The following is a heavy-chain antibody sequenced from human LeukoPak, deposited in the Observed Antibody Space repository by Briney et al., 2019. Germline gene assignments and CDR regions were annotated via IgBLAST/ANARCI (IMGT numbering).Heavy chain of an antibody. D-gene: IGHD3-16*01. V-gene: IGHV3-11*01. CDR1: GFTFSDYY. Sequence: GGSLRLSCAASGFTFSDYYMSWIRQAPGKGLEWVSYISSSGSTIYYADSVKGRFTISRDNAKNSLYLQMNSLRAEDTALYYCARNVMITFGGVIVHWGQGTLVTVSS. CDR3: ARNVMITFGGVIVH. CDR2: ISSSGSTI. J-gene: IGHJ5*02.